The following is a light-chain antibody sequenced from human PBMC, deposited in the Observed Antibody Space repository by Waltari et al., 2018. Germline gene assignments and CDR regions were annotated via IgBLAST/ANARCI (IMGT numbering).Light chain of an antibody. CDR2: GAS. V-gene: IGKV3-20*01. CDR1: QSVSSNH. J-gene: IGKJ4*01. CDR3: QQYGRSPLT. Sequence: EIVLTQSPGTLSLSPGDRATLSCRASQSVSSNHLAWYQQKPGQAPRLLIYGASRRATGIPDKFSGSGSGTDFTLAINRLEPEDFAVYYCQQYGRSPLTFGGGTKVEIK.